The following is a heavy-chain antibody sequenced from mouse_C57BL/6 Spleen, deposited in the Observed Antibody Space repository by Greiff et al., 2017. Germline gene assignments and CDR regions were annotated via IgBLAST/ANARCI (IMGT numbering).Heavy chain of an antibody. CDR3: VLFITTVVATEY. D-gene: IGHD1-1*01. J-gene: IGHJ2*01. CDR2: IYPGDGDT. V-gene: IGHV1-80*01. CDR1: GYAFSSYW. Sequence: QVQLQQSGAELVKPGASVKISCKASGYAFSSYWMNWVKQRPGKGLEWIGQIYPGDGDTKYNGKFKAKATLTADKSSSTAYMQLSSLTSEDSAVYFCVLFITTVVATEYWGQGTTLTVSS.